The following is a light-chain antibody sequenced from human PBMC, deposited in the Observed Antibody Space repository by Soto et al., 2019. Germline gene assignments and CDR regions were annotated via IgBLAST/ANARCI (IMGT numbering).Light chain of an antibody. CDR3: HHYDSWT. CDR2: GAS. V-gene: IGKV3-20*01. CDR1: QSFNSIY. Sequence: EIVLTQSPGTLSLSPGERATLSCRASQSFNSIYLAWYQQKPGQAPRLLIYGASSRATGIPDRFSGSGSGTDFTLTISRLEPEDLAVYYCHHYDSWTSGQGTKVDI. J-gene: IGKJ1*01.